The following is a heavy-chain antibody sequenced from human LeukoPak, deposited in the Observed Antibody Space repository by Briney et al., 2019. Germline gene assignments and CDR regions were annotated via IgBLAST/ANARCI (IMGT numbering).Heavy chain of an antibody. D-gene: IGHD3-10*01. CDR1: GGSISSSNHY. CDR3: ARGVLEGSGSYYNYYWFDP. J-gene: IGHJ5*02. V-gene: IGHV4-39*07. Sequence: SETLSLTCTVSGGSISSSNHYWGWIRQPPGKGLEWIGEINHRGSTNYNPSLKSRVTISVDTSKNQFSLKLSSVTAADTAVYYCARGVLEGSGSYYNYYWFDPWGQGTLVTVSS. CDR2: INHRGST.